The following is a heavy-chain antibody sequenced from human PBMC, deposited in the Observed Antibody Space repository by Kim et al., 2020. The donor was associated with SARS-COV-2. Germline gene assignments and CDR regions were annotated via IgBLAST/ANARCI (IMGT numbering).Heavy chain of an antibody. CDR3: ARDRRLGYCSSTSCQHTLGDFDP. V-gene: IGHV3-48*03. D-gene: IGHD2-2*01. CDR1: GFTFSSYE. Sequence: GGSLRLSCAASGFTFSSYEMNWVRQAPGKGLEWVSYTSSSGSTIYYADSVKGRFTISRDNAKNSLYLQMNSLRAEDTAVYYCARDRRLGYCSSTSCQHTLGDFDPWGQGTLVTVSS. J-gene: IGHJ5*02. CDR2: TSSSGSTI.